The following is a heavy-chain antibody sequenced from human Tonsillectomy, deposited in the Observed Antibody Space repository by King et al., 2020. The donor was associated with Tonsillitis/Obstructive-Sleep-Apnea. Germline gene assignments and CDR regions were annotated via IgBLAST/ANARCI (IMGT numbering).Heavy chain of an antibody. CDR2: IYYSGST. D-gene: IGHD3-22*01. CDR1: GGSISSYY. Sequence: VQLHESGPGLVKPSETLSLTCTVSGGSISSYYWSWIRQPPGKGLEWIGYIYYSGSTNYNPSLKSRVTISVDTSKNQFSLKLSSVTAADTAVYYCARGDSSGYYNHFDYWGQGTLVTVSS. V-gene: IGHV4-59*01. CDR3: ARGDSSGYYNHFDY. J-gene: IGHJ4*02.